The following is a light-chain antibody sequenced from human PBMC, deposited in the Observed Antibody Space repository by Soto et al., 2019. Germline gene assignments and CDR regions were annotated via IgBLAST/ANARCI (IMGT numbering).Light chain of an antibody. CDR2: DVS. V-gene: IGLV2-14*01. Sequence: QSALTQPASVSGSPGQSITISCTGTSSDVGGYHYVSWYQQHPGKAPKLMIYDVSTRPSGVSNRFSGSKSGNTASLTISGLQADDEADYYCSSYTSSSTLGVFGGGTKLNVL. CDR1: SSDVGGYHY. J-gene: IGLJ2*01. CDR3: SSYTSSSTLGV.